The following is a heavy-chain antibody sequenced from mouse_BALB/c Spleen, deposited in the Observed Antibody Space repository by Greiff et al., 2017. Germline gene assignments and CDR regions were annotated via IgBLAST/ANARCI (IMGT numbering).Heavy chain of an antibody. CDR1: GFSLTSYD. J-gene: IGHJ1*01. V-gene: IGHV2-9-2*01. CDR3: ARNKNYRYWYFDV. D-gene: IGHD2-14*01. Sequence: VMLVESGPGLVAPSQSLSITCTVSGFSLTSYDISWIRQPPGKGLEWLGVIWTGGGTNYNSAFMSRLSISKDNSKSQVFLKMNSLQTDDTAIYYCARNKNYRYWYFDVWGAGTTVTVSS. CDR2: IWTGGGT.